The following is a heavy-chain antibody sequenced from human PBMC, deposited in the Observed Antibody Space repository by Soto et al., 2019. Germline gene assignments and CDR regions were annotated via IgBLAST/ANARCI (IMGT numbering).Heavy chain of an antibody. CDR2: INAGNGNT. CDR3: ARVGAWYNWNPGYYYGMDV. J-gene: IGHJ6*02. V-gene: IGHV1-3*01. Sequence: GASVKLSCKASGYTFTSYAMHWVRQAPRQRLEWMGWINAGNGNTKYSQKFQGRVTITRDTSASTAYMELSSLRSEDTAVYYCARVGAWYNWNPGYYYGMDVWGQGTTVTVSS. D-gene: IGHD1-1*01. CDR1: GYTFTSYA.